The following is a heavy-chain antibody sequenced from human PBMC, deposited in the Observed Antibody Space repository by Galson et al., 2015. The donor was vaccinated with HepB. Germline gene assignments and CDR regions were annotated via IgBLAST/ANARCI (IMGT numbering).Heavy chain of an antibody. CDR3: AREGAGELPLYFDY. J-gene: IGHJ4*02. CDR1: GYTFTSYG. V-gene: IGHV1-18*01. Sequence: QSGAEVKKPGESLKISCKASGYTFTSYGISWVRQAPGQGLEWMGWISAYNGNTNYAQKLQGRVTMTTDTSTSTAYMELRSLRSDDTAVYYCAREGAGELPLYFDYWGQGTLVTVSS. CDR2: ISAYNGNT. D-gene: IGHD1-26*01.